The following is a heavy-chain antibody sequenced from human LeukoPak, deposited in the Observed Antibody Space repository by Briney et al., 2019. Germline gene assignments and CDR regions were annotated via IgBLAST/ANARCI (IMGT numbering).Heavy chain of an antibody. CDR1: GGTFSSYA. J-gene: IGHJ2*01. V-gene: IGHV1-69*13. Sequence: ASVKVPCKASGGTFSSYAISWVRQAPGQGLEWMRGIIPIFGTANYAQKFQGRVTITADESTSTAYMELSSLRSEDTAVYYCARIAGDYVRAVGYFDLWGRGTLVTVSS. D-gene: IGHD4-17*01. CDR3: ARIAGDYVRAVGYFDL. CDR2: IIPIFGTA.